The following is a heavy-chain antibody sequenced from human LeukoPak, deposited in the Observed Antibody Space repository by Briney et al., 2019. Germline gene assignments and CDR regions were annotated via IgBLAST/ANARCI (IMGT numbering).Heavy chain of an antibody. CDR1: GFTFSSYA. D-gene: IGHD3-10*01. Sequence: PGGSLRLSCAASGFTFSSYAMSWVRQAPGKGLEWVSAISGSGGSTYYADSVKGRFTISRDNSKNTLYLQMNSLRAEDTAVYYCAREGYLNGSGSYGDYWGQGTLVTVSS. V-gene: IGHV3-23*01. CDR2: ISGSGGST. CDR3: AREGYLNGSGSYGDY. J-gene: IGHJ4*02.